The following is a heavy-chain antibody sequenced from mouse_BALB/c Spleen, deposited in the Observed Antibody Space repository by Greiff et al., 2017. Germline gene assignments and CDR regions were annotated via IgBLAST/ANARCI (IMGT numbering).Heavy chain of an antibody. J-gene: IGHJ4*01. CDR1: GYAFTNYL. V-gene: IGHV1-54*01. D-gene: IGHD2-3*01. CDR3: ARKDGYYAMDY. CDR2: INPGSGGT. Sequence: QVQLQQSGAELVRPGTSVKVSCKASGYAFTNYLIEWVKQRPGQGLEWIGVINPGSGGTNYNEKFKGKATLTADKSSSTAYMQLSSLTSDDSAVYFCARKDGYYAMDYWGQGTSVTVSS.